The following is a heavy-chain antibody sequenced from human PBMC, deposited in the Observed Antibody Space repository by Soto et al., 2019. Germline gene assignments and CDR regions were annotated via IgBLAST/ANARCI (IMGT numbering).Heavy chain of an antibody. CDR1: GFTVSDNY. Sequence: EVQLVESGGGLIQPGGSLRLSCAASGFTVSDNYMNWVRQFPGRGLEWVSVIDRDGITDYADSVKGRFTIYRDNSKNTLYLQINSQRAEDTAVYYCARDLYVWGSDRPYALDVWGQGTTVTVSS. V-gene: IGHV3-53*01. CDR2: IDRDGIT. D-gene: IGHD3-16*02. CDR3: ARDLYVWGSDRPYALDV. J-gene: IGHJ6*02.